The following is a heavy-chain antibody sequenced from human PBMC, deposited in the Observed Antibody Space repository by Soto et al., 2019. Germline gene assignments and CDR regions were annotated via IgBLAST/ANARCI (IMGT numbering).Heavy chain of an antibody. CDR2: IYHSGST. CDR1: GGSISSGGYS. D-gene: IGHD4-17*01. V-gene: IGHV4-30-2*01. CDR3: ARDHDYGHYVSNWYFDL. J-gene: IGHJ2*01. Sequence: QLQLQESGSGLVKPSQTLSLTCAVSGGSISSGGYSWSWIRQPPGKGLEWIGYIYHSGSTYYNPTLKSRVTISVDRSKNQFSLKLSSVTAAYTAVYYCARDHDYGHYVSNWYFDLWGRGTLVTVSS.